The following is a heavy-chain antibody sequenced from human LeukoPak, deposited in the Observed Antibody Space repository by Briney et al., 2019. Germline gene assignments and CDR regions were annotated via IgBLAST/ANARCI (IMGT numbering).Heavy chain of an antibody. CDR1: GFTFSDYV. CDR2: IGGPGGST. V-gene: IGHV3-23*01. CDR3: AKGCGGNCYSFSA. J-gene: IGHJ5*02. Sequence: GGSLRLSCAASGFTFSDYVMSWVRQAPGKGLEWASSIGGPGGSTYYAESAKGRFTISRDNSKSTLYLQLNSLGAEDTALYYCAKGCGGNCYSFSAWGQGTLVTVSS. D-gene: IGHD2-15*01.